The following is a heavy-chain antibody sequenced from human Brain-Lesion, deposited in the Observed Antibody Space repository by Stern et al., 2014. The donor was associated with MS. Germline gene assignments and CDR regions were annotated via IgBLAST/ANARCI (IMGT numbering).Heavy chain of an antibody. Sequence: VQLVESGAEVKKPGESLRISCQGSGYSFTSDWISWVRQMPGNGLEGMGRIDPSDSNPNYSPSFQGHVTISADKSINTAYLDWRSLKASDTAMYYCARHMGEGLSIDYWGQGTLVTVSS. CDR1: GYSFTSDW. CDR2: IDPSDSNP. CDR3: ARHMGEGLSIDY. D-gene: IGHD3-16*01. V-gene: IGHV5-10-1*01. J-gene: IGHJ4*02.